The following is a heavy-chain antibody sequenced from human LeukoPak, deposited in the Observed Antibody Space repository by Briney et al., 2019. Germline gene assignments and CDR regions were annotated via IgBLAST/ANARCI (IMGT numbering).Heavy chain of an antibody. D-gene: IGHD6-19*01. Sequence: GGSLRLSCAASGFTFSSYAMYWVRQAPGKGLEWVAVISYDGSNKYYEDSVKGRFTISRDNSKNTLYLQMNSLRAEDTSVYYCARGGIAVAGIDFRWFDPWGQGTLVTVSS. CDR3: ARGGIAVAGIDFRWFDP. CDR2: ISYDGSNK. CDR1: GFTFSSYA. J-gene: IGHJ5*02. V-gene: IGHV3-30*04.